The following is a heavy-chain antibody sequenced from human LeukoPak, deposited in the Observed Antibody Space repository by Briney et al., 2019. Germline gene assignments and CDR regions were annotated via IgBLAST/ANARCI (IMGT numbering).Heavy chain of an antibody. CDR3: ARGIPPWYSSRAGFDP. CDR2: MNPNSGNT. V-gene: IGHV1-8*01. Sequence: ASVKVSCKASGYTFTSYDINWVRQATGQGLEWMGWMNPNSGNTGYAQKFQGRVTMTRNTSISTAYMELGSLRSEDTAVYYCARGIPPWYSSRAGFDPWGQGTLVTVSS. J-gene: IGHJ5*02. CDR1: GYTFTSYD. D-gene: IGHD6-13*01.